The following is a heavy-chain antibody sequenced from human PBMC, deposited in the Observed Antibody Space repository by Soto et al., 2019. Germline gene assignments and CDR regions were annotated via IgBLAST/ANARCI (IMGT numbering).Heavy chain of an antibody. CDR2: IYYSGST. Sequence: PLETLSLTCTVSGGSVSSGSYYWSWIRQPPGKGLEWIGYIYYSGSTNYNPSLKSRVTISVDTSKNQFSLKLSSVTAADTAVYYCARDTVSYYYYYYGMDVWGQGTTVTVSS. CDR3: ARDTVSYYYYYYGMDV. V-gene: IGHV4-61*01. CDR1: GGSVSSGSYY. D-gene: IGHD1-26*01. J-gene: IGHJ6*02.